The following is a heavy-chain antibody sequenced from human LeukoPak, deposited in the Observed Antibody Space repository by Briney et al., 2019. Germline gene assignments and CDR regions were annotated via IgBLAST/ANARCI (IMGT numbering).Heavy chain of an antibody. CDR3: ARDRGVDYGGKGNWYFDL. V-gene: IGHV4-59*12. CDR1: GGSISSYY. D-gene: IGHD4-23*01. CDR2: IYYSGST. J-gene: IGHJ2*01. Sequence: SETLSLTCTVSGGSISSYYWSWIRQPPGKGLEWIGYIYYSGSTNYNPSLKSRVTISVDTSKNQCSLKLSSVTAADTAVYYCARDRGVDYGGKGNWYFDLWGRGTLVTVSS.